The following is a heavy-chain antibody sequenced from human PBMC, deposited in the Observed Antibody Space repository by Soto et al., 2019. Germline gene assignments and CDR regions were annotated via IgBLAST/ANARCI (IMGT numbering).Heavy chain of an antibody. D-gene: IGHD6-13*01. CDR3: ANTGYSSSRSYYFYGMDV. Sequence: GESLKISCKGSGYSFTSYWIGWVRQMPGKGLEWMGIIYPGDSDTRYSPSFQGQVTISADKSISTAYLQWSSLKASDTAMYYCANTGYSSSRSYYFYGMDVWCQGTTVTVSS. CDR2: IYPGDSDT. V-gene: IGHV5-51*01. CDR1: GYSFTSYW. J-gene: IGHJ6*02.